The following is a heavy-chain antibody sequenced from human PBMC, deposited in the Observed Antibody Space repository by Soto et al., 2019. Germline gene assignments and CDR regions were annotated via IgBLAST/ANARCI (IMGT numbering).Heavy chain of an antibody. CDR2: ISGSGGST. V-gene: IGHV3-23*01. Sequence: PGGSLRLSCAASGFTFSSYAMSWVRQAPGKGLEWVSAISGSGGSTYYADSVKGRFTIPRDNSKNTLYLQMNSLRAEDTAVYYCAKDTRSSSPNYYYYGMDVWGQGTTVTVSS. D-gene: IGHD6-13*01. CDR3: AKDTRSSSPNYYYYGMDV. CDR1: GFTFSSYA. J-gene: IGHJ6*02.